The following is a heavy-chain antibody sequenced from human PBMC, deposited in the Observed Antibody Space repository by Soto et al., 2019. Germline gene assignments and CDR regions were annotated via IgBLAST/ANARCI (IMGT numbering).Heavy chain of an antibody. V-gene: IGHV4-59*01. CDR3: ARVIMVRGVIAFDY. J-gene: IGHJ4*02. CDR1: GGSISSYY. Sequence: SETLSLTCTVSGGSISSYYWSWIRQPPGKGLEWIGYIYYSGSTNYNPSLKSRVTISVDTSKNQFSLKLSSVTAADTAVYYCARVIMVRGVIAFDYWGQGTLVTVSS. CDR2: IYYSGST. D-gene: IGHD3-10*01.